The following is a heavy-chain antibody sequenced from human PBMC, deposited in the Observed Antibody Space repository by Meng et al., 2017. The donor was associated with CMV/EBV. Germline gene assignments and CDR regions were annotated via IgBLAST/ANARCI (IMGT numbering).Heavy chain of an antibody. CDR1: GYTFTSDG. V-gene: IGHV1-18*01. D-gene: IGHD3-3*01. J-gene: IGHJ4*02. Sequence: GYTFTSDGISWVRQAPGQGLEWMGWISTYNGYTNYVEKLQGRVTMTTDTSTSTAYMELRSLRSDDTAVYYCARKRHYDFWSGYLVDYWGQGTLVTVSS. CDR2: ISTYNGYT. CDR3: ARKRHYDFWSGYLVDY.